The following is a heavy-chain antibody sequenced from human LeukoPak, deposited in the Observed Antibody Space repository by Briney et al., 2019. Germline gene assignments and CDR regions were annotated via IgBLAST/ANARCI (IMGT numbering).Heavy chain of an antibody. J-gene: IGHJ4*02. V-gene: IGHV3-23*01. CDR2: ITGRGEHI. D-gene: IGHD2-8*02. Sequence: GGSLRLSCTASGFTFSSYGMNWVRQAPGKGLEWVSGITGRGEHIFYAGSVKGRFTVSRDKSKNTLYLQMNSLRAEDTAVYYCAKGMEVYTIRGADYWGQGTLVTVSS. CDR1: GFTFSSYG. CDR3: AKGMEVYTIRGADY.